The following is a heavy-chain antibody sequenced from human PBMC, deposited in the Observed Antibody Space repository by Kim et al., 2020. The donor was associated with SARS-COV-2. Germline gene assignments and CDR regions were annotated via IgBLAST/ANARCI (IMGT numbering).Heavy chain of an antibody. Sequence: SETLSLTCAVYGGSFSGYYWSWIRQPPGKGLEWIGEINHSGSTNYNPSLKSRVTISVDTSKNQFSLKLSSVTAADTAVYYCARGRIYSGYDDWGQGTLVTVSS. CDR2: INHSGST. D-gene: IGHD5-12*01. CDR3: ARGRIYSGYDD. V-gene: IGHV4-34*01. CDR1: GGSFSGYY. J-gene: IGHJ4*02.